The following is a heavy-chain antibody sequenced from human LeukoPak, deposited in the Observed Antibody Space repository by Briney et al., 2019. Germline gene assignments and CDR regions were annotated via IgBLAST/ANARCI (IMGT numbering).Heavy chain of an antibody. CDR2: ISYDGSNK. V-gene: IGHV3-30*18. CDR3: AKSRHQLPHYYYYGMDV. Sequence: GGSLRLSCAASGFTFSSYGMHWVRQAPGKGLEWVAVISYDGSNKYYADSVKGRFTISRDNSKNTLYLQMNSLRAEDTAVYYCAKSRHQLPHYYYYGMDVWGQGTTVTVSS. CDR1: GFTFSSYG. D-gene: IGHD2-2*01. J-gene: IGHJ6*02.